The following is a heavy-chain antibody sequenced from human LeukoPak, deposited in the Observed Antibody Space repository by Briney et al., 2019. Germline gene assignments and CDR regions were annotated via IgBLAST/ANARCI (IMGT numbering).Heavy chain of an antibody. CDR1: GFTFSTYG. CDR2: IWYDGSNK. J-gene: IGHJ4*02. CDR3: ARDPFDGDYYFDY. D-gene: IGHD4-17*01. Sequence: PGGSLRLSCAASGFTFSTYGMHWIRQAPGKGLEWVALIWYDGSNKYYTDSVKGRFTVSSDNSKNTLYLQMDSLRADDTAVYYCARDPFDGDYYFDYWGQGTLVTVSS. V-gene: IGHV3-33*01.